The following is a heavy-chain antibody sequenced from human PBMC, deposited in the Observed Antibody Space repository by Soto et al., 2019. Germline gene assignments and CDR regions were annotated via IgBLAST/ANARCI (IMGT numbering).Heavy chain of an antibody. CDR3: ARGGASSSWYNSAWFDP. D-gene: IGHD6-13*01. J-gene: IGHJ5*02. CDR1: GGSISSGGYS. V-gene: IGHV4-30-2*01. Sequence: QLQLQESGSGLVKPSQTLSLTCAVSGGSISSGGYSWSWIRQPPGKGLEWIGYIYHSGSTYYNPSLKRRVTISVGRPQNQFSLNLSSVPAADTAVYYCARGGASSSWYNSAWFDPWGQGTLVTVSS. CDR2: IYHSGST.